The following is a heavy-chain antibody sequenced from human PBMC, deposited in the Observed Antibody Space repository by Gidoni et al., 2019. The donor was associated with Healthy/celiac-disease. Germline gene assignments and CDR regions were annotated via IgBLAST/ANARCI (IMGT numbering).Heavy chain of an antibody. CDR1: GGTFSSYA. CDR3: ARSVESRLDY. CDR2: IIPIFATA. J-gene: IGHJ4*02. V-gene: IGHV1-69*01. Sequence: KKPVSSVKVSCTASGGTFSSYAISWVRQSPGQGLEWMGGIIPIFATANYAQKCQGRVTITAEESTSTAYMERSSLQSEDTAVYYRARSVESRLDYWGQGTLGTVSS.